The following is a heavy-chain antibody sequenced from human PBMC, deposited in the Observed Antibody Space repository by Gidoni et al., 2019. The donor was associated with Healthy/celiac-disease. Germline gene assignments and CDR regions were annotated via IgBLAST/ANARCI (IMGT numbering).Heavy chain of an antibody. D-gene: IGHD4-17*01. CDR2: IYPSNSDT. CDR1: GYSFTSYW. Sequence: EGQLVQSGAEVKKPGESVRVACKGSGYSFTSYWIGWVRQMPGKGLEWMGIIYPSNSDTRYGPSVQGQVTISADKSISTAYLQWSSLKASDTAMYYCARQSYGDFDWYFDLWGRGTLVTVSS. V-gene: IGHV5-51*01. CDR3: ARQSYGDFDWYFDL. J-gene: IGHJ2*01.